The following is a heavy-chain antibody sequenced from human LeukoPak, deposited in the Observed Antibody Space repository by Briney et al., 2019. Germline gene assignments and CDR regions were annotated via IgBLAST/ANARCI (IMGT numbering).Heavy chain of an antibody. V-gene: IGHV3-64*01. Sequence: GGSLRLSCAGSGFTFSNYAMYWVRQAPGKGLENVAGIGSNGDSTYYANSVKGRFTISRDNSKNTLFLQMGSLRAEDMAVYYCARGNVVGANRPFDYWGPGTLVTVSS. CDR1: GFTFSNYA. J-gene: IGHJ4*02. D-gene: IGHD1-26*01. CDR3: ARGNVVGANRPFDY. CDR2: IGSNGDST.